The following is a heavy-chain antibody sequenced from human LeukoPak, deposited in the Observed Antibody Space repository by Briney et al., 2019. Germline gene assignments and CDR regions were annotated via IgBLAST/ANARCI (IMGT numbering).Heavy chain of an antibody. V-gene: IGHV3-30*02. J-gene: IGHJ6*03. CDR1: GFTFSSYG. CDR2: IRYDGSKK. Sequence: GGPLRLSCAASGFTFSSYGMHWVRQAPGKGLEWVAFIRYDGSKKYYADSVKGRFTISRDNSKNTLYLQMNSLRAEDTAVYYCAKGAKRLGYCSGGTCYSNYDYYYMDVWGKGTTVTISS. D-gene: IGHD2-15*01. CDR3: AKGAKRLGYCSGGTCYSNYDYYYMDV.